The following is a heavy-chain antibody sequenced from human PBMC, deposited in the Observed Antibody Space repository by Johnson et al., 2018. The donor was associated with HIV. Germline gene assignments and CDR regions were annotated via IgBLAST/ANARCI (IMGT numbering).Heavy chain of an antibody. J-gene: IGHJ3*02. CDR2: IYSGGST. CDR3: ARASTTVTTGDDAFDI. Sequence: VQLVESGGGLVQPGGSLRLSCVDSGVSFSSYWMSWVRQAPGKGLEWVSVIYSGGSTYYADSVKGRFTISRDNSKNTLYLQMNGLRAEDTAVYYCARASTTVTTGDDAFDIWGQGTMVTVSS. CDR1: GVSFSSYW. D-gene: IGHD4-17*01. V-gene: IGHV3-66*01.